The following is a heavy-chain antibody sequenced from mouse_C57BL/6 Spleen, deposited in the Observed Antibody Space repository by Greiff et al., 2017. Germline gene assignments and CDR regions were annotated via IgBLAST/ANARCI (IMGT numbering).Heavy chain of an antibody. V-gene: IGHV5-17*01. CDR1: GFTFSDYG. Sequence: EVKVVESGGGLVKPGGSLKLSCAASGFTFSDYGMHWVRQAPEKGLEWVAYISSGSSTIYYADTVKGRFTISRDNAKNTLFLQMTSLSSEDTAMYYCARGDYGSRVCAYWGQGTLVTVSA. CDR3: ARGDYGSRVCAY. J-gene: IGHJ3*01. D-gene: IGHD1-1*01. CDR2: ISSGSSTI.